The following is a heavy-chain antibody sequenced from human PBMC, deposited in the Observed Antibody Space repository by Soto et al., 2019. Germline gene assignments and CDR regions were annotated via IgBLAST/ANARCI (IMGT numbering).Heavy chain of an antibody. V-gene: IGHV1-2*04. CDR3: ATARGYSSSSSFDY. J-gene: IGHJ4*02. CDR1: GYTFTGYY. D-gene: IGHD6-6*01. Sequence: ASVKVSCKASGYTFTGYYMHWVRQAPGQGLEWMGWINPNSGGTNYAQKFQGWVTMTRDTSISTAYMELSRLRSDDTAVYYCATARGYSSSSSFDYWRQGALVTVPS. CDR2: INPNSGGT.